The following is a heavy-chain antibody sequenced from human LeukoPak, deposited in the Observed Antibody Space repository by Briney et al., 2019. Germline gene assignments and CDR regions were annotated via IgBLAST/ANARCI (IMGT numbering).Heavy chain of an antibody. J-gene: IGHJ5*01. CDR1: GGSISIYL. CDR3: ASGYSSGWYDS. CDR2: IYTSGST. Sequence: SETLSLTCTVSGGSISIYLWTWIRQPAGQGLEWIGRIYTSGSTNYNPSLRSRVIMSVDTSKNQFSLKLPSVTAADTAMYYGASGYSSGWYDSWGQGTLVTVSS. D-gene: IGHD6-19*01. V-gene: IGHV4-4*07.